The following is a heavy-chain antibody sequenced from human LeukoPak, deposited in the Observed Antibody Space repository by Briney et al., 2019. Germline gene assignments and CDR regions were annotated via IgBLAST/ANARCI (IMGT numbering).Heavy chain of an antibody. CDR1: GSTFNGHW. J-gene: IGHJ4*02. V-gene: IGHV3-7*01. D-gene: IGHD4-23*01. Sequence: PGGSLRLSCVGSGSTFNGHWLTWVRQAPGRGLEWVASIKEDGRQTHYVDSVKGRFIISRDNSKKSLYLQMNSLRNEDTAVYYCAREWYDYGGDSEGYWGQGTLVTVSP. CDR3: AREWYDYGGDSEGY. CDR2: IKEDGRQT.